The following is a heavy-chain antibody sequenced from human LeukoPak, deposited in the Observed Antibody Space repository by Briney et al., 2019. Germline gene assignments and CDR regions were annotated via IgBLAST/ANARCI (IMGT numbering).Heavy chain of an antibody. V-gene: IGHV1-2*02. CDR2: INPNSGGT. Sequence: ASVKVSCKASGYTFTGDYMHWVRQAPGQGLECMGWINPNSGGTNYAQKFQGRVTMTRDTSISTAYMELSRPRSDDTAVYYCARSYYYDSSGYPDIDYWGQGTLVTVSS. J-gene: IGHJ4*02. CDR1: GYTFTGDY. D-gene: IGHD3-22*01. CDR3: ARSYYYDSSGYPDIDY.